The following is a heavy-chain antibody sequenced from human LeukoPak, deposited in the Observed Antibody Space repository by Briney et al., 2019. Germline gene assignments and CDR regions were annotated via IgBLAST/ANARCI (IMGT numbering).Heavy chain of an antibody. V-gene: IGHV1-58*01. CDR1: GFTFTSSA. CDR3: AARSSSTWYAFDI. J-gene: IGHJ3*02. D-gene: IGHD6-13*01. CDR2: IVVGSGNT. Sequence: GTSVKVSCKASGFTFTSSAVQWVRQARGQRLERIGWIVVGSGNTNYAQKFQERVTITRDMSTSTAYMELSSLRSEDTAVYYCAARSSSTWYAFDIWGQGTMVTVSS.